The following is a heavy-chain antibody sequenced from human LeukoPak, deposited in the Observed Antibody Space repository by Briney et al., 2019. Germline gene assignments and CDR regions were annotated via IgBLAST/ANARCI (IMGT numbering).Heavy chain of an antibody. V-gene: IGHV3-23*01. CDR1: GFTFSSYA. CDR2: ISGSGST. Sequence: GGSLRLSCAASGFTFSSYAMSWVRQAPGKGLEWVSAISGSGSTYYADSVKGRFTISRDNSKNTLYLQMNSLRAEDTAVYYCAKDSPYAYYGSGSYWDYWGQGTMVTVSS. D-gene: IGHD3-10*01. CDR3: AKDSPYAYYGSGSYWDY. J-gene: IGHJ3*01.